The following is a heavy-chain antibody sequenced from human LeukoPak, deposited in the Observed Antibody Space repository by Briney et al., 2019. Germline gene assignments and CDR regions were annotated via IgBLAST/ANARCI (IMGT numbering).Heavy chain of an antibody. CDR1: GGSFSGYY. V-gene: IGHV4-59*08. CDR3: ARLIVGATGADY. D-gene: IGHD1-26*01. J-gene: IGHJ4*02. Sequence: PSETLSLTCAVYGGSFSGYYWSWIRQPPGKGLEWIGYIYYSGSTNYNPSLKSRVTISVDTSKNQFSLKLSSVTAADTAVYYCARLIVGATGADYWGQGTLVTVSS. CDR2: IYYSGST.